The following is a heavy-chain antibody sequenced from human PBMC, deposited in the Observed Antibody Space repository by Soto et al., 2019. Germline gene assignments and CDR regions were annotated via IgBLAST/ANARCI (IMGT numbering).Heavy chain of an antibody. CDR2: IYHSGST. Sequence: QLQLQESGSGLVKPSQTLSLTCAVSGGSISSGGYSWSWIRQPPGKGLEWIGYIYHSGSTYYNPSLESRVTISVDRSKNQFSLKLSSVTAADTAVYYCARGRIAVAVGYFDYWGQGTLVTVSS. CDR3: ARGRIAVAVGYFDY. D-gene: IGHD6-19*01. J-gene: IGHJ4*02. CDR1: GGSISSGGYS. V-gene: IGHV4-30-2*01.